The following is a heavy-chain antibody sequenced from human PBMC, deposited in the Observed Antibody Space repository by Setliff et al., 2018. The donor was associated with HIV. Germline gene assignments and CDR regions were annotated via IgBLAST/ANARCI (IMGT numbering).Heavy chain of an antibody. CDR2: INQSGST. V-gene: IGHV4-34*01. D-gene: IGHD1-26*01. CDR3: ARAYSGSFDY. CDR1: GGSLSGDY. J-gene: IGHJ4*02. Sequence: SETLSLTCAVYGGSLSGDYWSWIRQPPGKGLEWIGEINQSGSTNYNPSLKSRVIISVDTSKNQLSLKLSSVTAADTAVYYCARAYSGSFDYWGQGTLVTVSS.